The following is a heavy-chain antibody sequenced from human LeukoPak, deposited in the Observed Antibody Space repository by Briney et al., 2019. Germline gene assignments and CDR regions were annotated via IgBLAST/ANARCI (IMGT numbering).Heavy chain of an antibody. D-gene: IGHD4-17*01. CDR1: GGSFSGYY. CDR2: INHSGST. V-gene: IGHV4-34*01. CDR3: ARVRSDYGDLNFDY. J-gene: IGHJ4*02. Sequence: KTSETLSLTCAVYGGSFSGYYWSWIRQPPGKGLEWIGEINHSGSTNYNPSLKSRVTISVDTSKNQFSLKLSSVTAADTAVYYCARVRSDYGDLNFDYWGQGTLVTVSS.